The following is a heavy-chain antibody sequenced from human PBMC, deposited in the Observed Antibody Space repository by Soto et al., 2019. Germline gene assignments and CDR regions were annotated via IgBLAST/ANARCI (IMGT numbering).Heavy chain of an antibody. CDR1: GYTFTHYW. V-gene: IGHV5-51*01. CDR2: IYPSHSAT. J-gene: IGHJ5*02. CDR3: ARGSLKGGTPSAELDP. D-gene: IGHD2-2*01. Sequence: PGESLKISCQGSGYTFTHYWIAWVRHVPGKGLEWLGVIYPSHSATRYNPSFQGQVAMSADPSINTAYLQWSSLRASETDIYFCARGSLKGGTPSAELDPWGEGAQVTVSS.